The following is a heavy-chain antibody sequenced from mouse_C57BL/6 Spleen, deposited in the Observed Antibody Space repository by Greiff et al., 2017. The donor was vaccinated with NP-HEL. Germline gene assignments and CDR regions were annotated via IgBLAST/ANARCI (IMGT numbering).Heavy chain of an antibody. CDR1: GYSITSGYY. CDR3: ARGPVRYFDV. CDR2: ISYDGSN. Sequence: EVQLQESGPGLVKPSQSLSLTCSVTGYSITSGYYWNWIRQFPGNKLEWMGYISYDGSNNYNPSLKNRISIARDTSKNQFFLKLNSVTTEDTATYYCARGPVRYFDVWGTGTTVTVSS. V-gene: IGHV3-6*01. J-gene: IGHJ1*03. D-gene: IGHD1-1*01.